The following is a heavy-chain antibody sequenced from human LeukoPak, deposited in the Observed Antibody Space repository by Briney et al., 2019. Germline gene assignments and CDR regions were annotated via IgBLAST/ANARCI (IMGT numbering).Heavy chain of an antibody. CDR2: IYYSGST. Sequence: PSQTLSLTCTVSGGSISSGGYYWSWIRQHPGKGLEWIGYIYYSGSTYYNPSLKSRVTISVDTSKNQFSLKLSSVTAADTAVYHCARAITMIVAIDYWGQGTLVTVSS. J-gene: IGHJ4*02. CDR1: GGSISSGGYY. V-gene: IGHV4-31*03. D-gene: IGHD3-22*01. CDR3: ARAITMIVAIDY.